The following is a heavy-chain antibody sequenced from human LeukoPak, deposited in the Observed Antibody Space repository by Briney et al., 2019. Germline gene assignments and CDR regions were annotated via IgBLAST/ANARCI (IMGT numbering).Heavy chain of an antibody. CDR2: ISYDGSNK. V-gene: IGHV3-30*04. CDR1: GFTFSSYA. J-gene: IGHJ6*02. D-gene: IGHD2-2*01. Sequence: GGSLRLSCAASGFTFSSYAMHWVRQAPGKGLEWVAVISYDGSNKYYADSVKGRFTISRDNSKNTLYLQMNSLRAEDTAVYYCARDPIVVVPAASLGLYYYYGMDVWGQWTTVTVSS. CDR3: ARDPIVVVPAASLGLYYYYGMDV.